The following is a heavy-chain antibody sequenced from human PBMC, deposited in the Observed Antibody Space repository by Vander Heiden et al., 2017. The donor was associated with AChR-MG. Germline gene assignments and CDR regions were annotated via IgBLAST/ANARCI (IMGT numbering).Heavy chain of an antibody. V-gene: IGHV4-34*01. CDR1: GGSFSGYY. J-gene: IGHJ4*02. CDR3: ARVGASIAAQAFDY. CDR2: INHRGST. Sequence: QVQLQQWGAGLLKPSETLSLTCAVYGGSFSGYYWSWIRQPPGKGLEWIGEINHRGSTNYNPSLKSRVTISVDTPKNQFSLKLSSVTAADTAVYYCARVGASIAAQAFDYWGQGTLVTVSS. D-gene: IGHD6-6*01.